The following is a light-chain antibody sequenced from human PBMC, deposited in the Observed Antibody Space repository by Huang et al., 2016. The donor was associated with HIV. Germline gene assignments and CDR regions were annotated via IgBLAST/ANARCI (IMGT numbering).Light chain of an antibody. CDR1: QLISTT. J-gene: IGKJ4*01. Sequence: EIVMTQSPATLSVSPGERATLSCRASQLISTTLAWYQQTPGPSPSPLIYGASTRATGIPARFSGTGSGTDFTRIISSLQSEDFAVYYCQQYNNWPRVFGGGTKVEIK. V-gene: IGKV3-15*01. CDR3: QQYNNWPRV. CDR2: GAS.